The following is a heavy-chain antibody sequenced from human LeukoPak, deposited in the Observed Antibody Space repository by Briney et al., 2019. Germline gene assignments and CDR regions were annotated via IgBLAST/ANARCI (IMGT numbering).Heavy chain of an antibody. CDR1: GYTFTSYG. CDR3: ARVVRGDNNWFDP. Sequence: ASVKVSCKASGYTFTSYGITWVRQAPGQGLEWMGRISAYNGNTNYAQKLQGRVSMTTDTSTSTAYVELRSLRSDDTAVYYCARVVRGDNNWFDPWGQGTLVTVSS. CDR2: ISAYNGNT. D-gene: IGHD3-10*01. J-gene: IGHJ5*02. V-gene: IGHV1-18*01.